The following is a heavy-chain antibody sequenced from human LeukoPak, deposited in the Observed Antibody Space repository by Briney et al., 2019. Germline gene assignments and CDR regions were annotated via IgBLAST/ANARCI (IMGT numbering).Heavy chain of an antibody. CDR1: GFTFSSYA. CDR2: ISYDGSNK. D-gene: IGHD6-13*01. J-gene: IGHJ3*02. CDR3: ASPNAAAGRGAFDI. Sequence: GRSLRLSCAASGFTFSSYAMHWVRQAPGKGLEWVAVISYDGSNKYYADSVKGRFTISRDNSKNTLYLQMNSLRAEDTAVYYCASPNAAAGRGAFDIWGQGTMVTVSS. V-gene: IGHV3-30*04.